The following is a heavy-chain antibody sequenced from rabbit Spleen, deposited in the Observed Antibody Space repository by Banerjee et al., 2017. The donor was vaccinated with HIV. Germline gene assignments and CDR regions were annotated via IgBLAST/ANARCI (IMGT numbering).Heavy chain of an antibody. J-gene: IGHJ3*01. V-gene: IGHV1S47*01. Sequence: QEQLVESGGGLVTLGGSLKLSCKASGIDFNSYGISWVRQAPGKGLEWVAFIYPAFGATDYASWVNGRFTISLDNAQNTVFLQMTSLTAADTATYFCARVRYASSSGYDLWGQGTLVTVS. CDR2: IYPAFGAT. CDR3: ARVRYASSSGYDL. D-gene: IGHD1-1*01. CDR1: GIDFNSYG.